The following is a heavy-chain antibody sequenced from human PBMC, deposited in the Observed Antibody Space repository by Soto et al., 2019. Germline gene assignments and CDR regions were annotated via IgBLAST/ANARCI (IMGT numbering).Heavy chain of an antibody. D-gene: IGHD6-25*01. V-gene: IGHV5-51*01. CDR3: ARHGRLAGRYGMDA. J-gene: IGHJ6*02. Sequence: XESLKVSWKCSGYSFTSYWIGLVLQMPGKGLEWMGIIYPGDSDTRYSPSFQGQVTISADKSISTAYLQWSSLKASDTAMYYCARHGRLAGRYGMDAWGQGTTVT. CDR2: IYPGDSDT. CDR1: GYSFTSYW.